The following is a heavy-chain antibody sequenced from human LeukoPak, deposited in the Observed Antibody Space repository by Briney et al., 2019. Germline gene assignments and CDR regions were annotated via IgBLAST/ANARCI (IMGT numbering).Heavy chain of an antibody. CDR1: GFTFSSYG. CDR2: IWYDGSNK. D-gene: IGHD3-3*01. V-gene: IGHV3-33*01. J-gene: IGHJ3*02. CDR3: ARGERRVVDAFDI. Sequence: GGSLRLSCAASGFTFSSYGMHWVRQAPGKGLEWVAVIWYDGSNKYYADSVKGRFTISRDNSKNTLYLQMNSLRAEDTAVYYCARGERRVVDAFDIWGQGTMVTVSS.